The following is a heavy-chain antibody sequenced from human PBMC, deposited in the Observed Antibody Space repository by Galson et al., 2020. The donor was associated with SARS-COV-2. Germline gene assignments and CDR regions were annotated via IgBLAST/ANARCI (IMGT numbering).Heavy chain of an antibody. V-gene: IGHV4-34*01. CDR3: ARNGVYGVYYDFWSGYYEYGYMDV. J-gene: IGHJ6*03. Sequence: SETLSLTCAVYGGSFSPYYWSWLRQPPGKGLEWIGEINHSGSTNYNTSLRGRVTISVDTSKNQFSLKLNSVTAADAAVYYCARNGVYGVYYDFWSGYYEYGYMDVWGKGTTVTVYS. CDR2: INHSGST. D-gene: IGHD3-3*01. CDR1: GGSFSPYY.